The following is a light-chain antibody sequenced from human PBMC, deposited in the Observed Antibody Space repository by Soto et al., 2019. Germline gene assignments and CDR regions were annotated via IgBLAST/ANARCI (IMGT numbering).Light chain of an antibody. V-gene: IGLV2-14*01. Sequence: QSMLNLPASVSGSRGQSITISCTGTTSDVGGYNFVSWYQQQSGKAPKLMIHEVSNRPSGVSNRFSGSKSGNTASLTISGLQAEDEADYYCRSFTRSRAYVFGSGTKVTVL. CDR1: TSDVGGYNF. CDR2: EVS. CDR3: RSFTRSRAYV. J-gene: IGLJ1*01.